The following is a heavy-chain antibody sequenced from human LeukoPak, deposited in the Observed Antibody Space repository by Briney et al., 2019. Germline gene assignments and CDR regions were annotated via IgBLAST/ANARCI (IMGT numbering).Heavy chain of an antibody. CDR2: IIPIFGTA. V-gene: IGHV1-69*01. CDR3: AKVEYYYDSSHTDY. Sequence: SVKVSCKASGGTFSSYAISWVRQAPGQGLEWMGGIIPIFGTANYAQKFQGRVTITADESTSTAYMELSSLRSEDTAVYYCAKVEYYYDSSHTDYWGQGTLVTVSS. CDR1: GGTFSSYA. J-gene: IGHJ4*02. D-gene: IGHD3-22*01.